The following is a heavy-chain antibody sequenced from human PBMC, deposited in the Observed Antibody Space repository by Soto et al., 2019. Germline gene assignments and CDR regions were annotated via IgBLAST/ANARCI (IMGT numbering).Heavy chain of an antibody. CDR3: AKDHVGPRGEAGMDV. CDR1: GFTFSSYA. CDR2: ISGSGGSR. J-gene: IGHJ6*02. V-gene: IGHV3-23*01. Sequence: EVQLLESGGGLVQPGGSLRLSCAASGFTFSSYAMSWVRQAPGKGLEWVLAISGSGGSRYYADSVKGRFTISRDNSKNTLYLQMNSLRAEDTAVYYCAKDHVGPRGEAGMDVWGQGTTVTVSS. D-gene: IGHD1-26*01.